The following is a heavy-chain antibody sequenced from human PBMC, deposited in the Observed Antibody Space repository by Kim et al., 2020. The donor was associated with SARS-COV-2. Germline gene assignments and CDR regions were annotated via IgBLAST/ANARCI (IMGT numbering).Heavy chain of an antibody. CDR2: FDPEDGET. J-gene: IGHJ3*02. CDR1: GYTLTELS. Sequence: ASVKVSCKVSGYTLTELSMHWVRQAPGKGLEWMGGFDPEDGETIYAQKFQGRVTMTEDTSTDTAYMELSSLRSEDTAVYYCATGRYSWGRNAFDIWGQGTMVTVSS. D-gene: IGHD3-16*01. CDR3: ATGRYSWGRNAFDI. V-gene: IGHV1-24*01.